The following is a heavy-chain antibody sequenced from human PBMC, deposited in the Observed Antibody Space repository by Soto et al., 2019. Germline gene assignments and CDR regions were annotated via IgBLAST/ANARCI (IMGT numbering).Heavy chain of an antibody. CDR1: GGTFSSYT. CDR3: ARDSIAAAGTDY. J-gene: IGHJ4*02. V-gene: IGHV1-69*13. CDR2: IIPLFGTT. Sequence: SVKVSCKASGGTFSSYTIAWVRQAPGQGLEWMGEIIPLFGTTNYVEKFQGRLTITADASTSTAYMELSSLRSEDTAMYYCARDSIAAAGTDYWGQGTLVPLSA. D-gene: IGHD6-13*01.